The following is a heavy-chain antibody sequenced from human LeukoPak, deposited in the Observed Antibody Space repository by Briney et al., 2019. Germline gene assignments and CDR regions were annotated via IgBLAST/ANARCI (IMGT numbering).Heavy chain of an antibody. CDR2: ISGYNANA. J-gene: IGHJ4*02. Sequence: ASVKVSCKASGYSFTNYGITWIREAPGQGPEWLGWISGYNANAHYAQNVQGRVTLTTDTSTNTAYMELSSLRSEDTAVYYCARVGTILRYFDWLPYWGQGTLVTVSS. CDR1: GYSFTNYG. V-gene: IGHV1-18*01. CDR3: ARVGTILRYFDWLPY. D-gene: IGHD3-9*01.